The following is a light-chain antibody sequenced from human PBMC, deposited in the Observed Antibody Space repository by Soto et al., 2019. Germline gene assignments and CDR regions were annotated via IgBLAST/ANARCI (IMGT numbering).Light chain of an antibody. CDR2: KIS. V-gene: IGKV2-24*01. J-gene: IGKJ2*01. CDR1: QSLVHSDGNTY. Sequence: DIVMTQTPLSSSVSLGQPASISCRSSQSLVHSDGNTYLSWLQQCPGQPPRLLIYKISNRMSGVPDRLSGSGAGTEFTLKISRVEDEDVGVYYCMQATQFPPMYTFGEGTKLEIK. CDR3: MQATQFPPMYT.